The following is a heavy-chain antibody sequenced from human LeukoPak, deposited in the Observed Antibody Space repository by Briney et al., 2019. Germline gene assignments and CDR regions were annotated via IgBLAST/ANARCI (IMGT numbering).Heavy chain of an antibody. CDR3: ASAPSGSSFMDV. D-gene: IGHD3-10*01. CDR2: INPNSGGT. V-gene: IGHV1-2*02. Sequence: ASVKVSCKASGYTFTGYYMHWVRRAPGQGLEWMGWINPNSGGTNYAQKFQGRVTMTRDTSISTAYMELSRLRSDDTAVYYCASAPSGSSFMDVWGQGTTVTVSS. J-gene: IGHJ6*02. CDR1: GYTFTGYY.